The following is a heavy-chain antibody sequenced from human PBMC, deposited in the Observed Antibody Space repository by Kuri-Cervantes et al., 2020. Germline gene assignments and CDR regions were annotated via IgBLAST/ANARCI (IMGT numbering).Heavy chain of an antibody. D-gene: IGHD2-8*01. Sequence: ASVKVSCKASGYTFTSYGISWVRQAPGQRLEWMGWINAGNGNTKYSQKFQGRVTITRDTSASTAYMELSSLRSEDTAVYYCARVNGAPGYYYYYMDVWGKGTTVTVSS. CDR3: ARVNGAPGYYYYYMDV. V-gene: IGHV1-3*01. J-gene: IGHJ6*03. CDR1: GYTFTSYG. CDR2: INAGNGNT.